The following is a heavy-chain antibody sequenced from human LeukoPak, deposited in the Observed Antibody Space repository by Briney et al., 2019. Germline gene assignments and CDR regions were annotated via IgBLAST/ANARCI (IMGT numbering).Heavy chain of an antibody. CDR3: ASLNSAAATFDY. CDR2: IIPIFGTA. Sequence: SVKVSCKASGGTFSSYAISWVRQAPGQGLEWMGGIIPIFGTANYAQKFQGRVTITADESTSTAYMELSSLRSEDTAVYYCASLNSAAATFDYWGQGTLVTVSS. CDR1: GGTFSSYA. J-gene: IGHJ4*02. D-gene: IGHD6-25*01. V-gene: IGHV1-69*13.